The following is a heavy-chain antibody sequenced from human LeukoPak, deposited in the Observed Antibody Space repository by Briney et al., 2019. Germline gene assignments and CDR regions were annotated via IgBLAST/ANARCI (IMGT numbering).Heavy chain of an antibody. V-gene: IGHV3-20*04. CDR1: GFTFDDYG. D-gene: IGHD3-22*01. CDR2: INWNGGST. CDR3: ARDLGSSSYYYSLVAFDI. Sequence: GGSLRLSCAASGFTFDDYGMSWVRQAPGKGLERVSGINWNGGSTGYADSVKGRFTISRDNAKNSLYLQMNSLRAEDTALYYCARDLGSSSYYYSLVAFDIWGQRTMVTVSS. J-gene: IGHJ3*02.